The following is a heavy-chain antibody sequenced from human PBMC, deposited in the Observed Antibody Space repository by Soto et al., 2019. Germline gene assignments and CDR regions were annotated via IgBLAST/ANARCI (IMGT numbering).Heavy chain of an antibody. CDR2: INSNGDST. J-gene: IGHJ6*02. V-gene: IGHV3-23*01. D-gene: IGHD3-22*01. CDR1: GFTFSRYV. CDR3: ARDPLSDYYDSSGYYSGPYYYGMDV. Sequence: PGGSLGLSCVASGFTFSRYVMSWVRQAPGKGLEWVSTINSNGDSTYYADSVKGRFTISRDNSRNSLYLQVNSLRAEDTAVYYCARDPLSDYYDSSGYYSGPYYYGMDVWGQGTTVTVSS.